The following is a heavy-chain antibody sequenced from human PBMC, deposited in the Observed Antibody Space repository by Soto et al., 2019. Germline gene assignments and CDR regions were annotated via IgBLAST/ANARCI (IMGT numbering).Heavy chain of an antibody. CDR3: AREDRDRETGLVPAAIDGMDV. CDR2: VIPIFGIP. J-gene: IGHJ6*02. CDR1: GGTIGRYS. V-gene: IGHV1-69*08. D-gene: IGHD2-2*01. Sequence: QVQLVQSGAEVKKPGSSVKVPCKASGGTIGRYSITWVRQAPGHGLEWIGRVIPIFGIPTYAQKFQGRVTITADESTSTAYMELSSLRSDDTAVYYCAREDRDRETGLVPAAIDGMDVWGQGTTVTVSS.